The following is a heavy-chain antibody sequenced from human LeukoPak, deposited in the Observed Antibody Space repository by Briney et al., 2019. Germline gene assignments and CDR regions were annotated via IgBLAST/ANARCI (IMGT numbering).Heavy chain of an antibody. CDR2: IIPIFGTA. V-gene: IGHV1-69*06. D-gene: IGHD1-26*01. Sequence: SVKVSCKASGGTFSSYAISWVRQAPGQGLEWMGGIIPIFGTANYAQKFQGRVTMTEDTSTDTAYMELSSLRSEDTAVYYCATYSGSKSLAFDIWGQGTMVTVSS. CDR3: ATYSGSKSLAFDI. J-gene: IGHJ3*02. CDR1: GGTFSSYA.